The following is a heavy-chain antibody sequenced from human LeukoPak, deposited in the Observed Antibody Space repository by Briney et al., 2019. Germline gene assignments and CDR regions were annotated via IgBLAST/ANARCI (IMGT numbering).Heavy chain of an antibody. CDR2: ISSGSSSI. D-gene: IGHD3-10*01. V-gene: IGHV3-48*01. Sequence: GGSLRLSCAASGFTFRSYSMNWVRQAPGKGLEGISYISSGSSSIYYADSVKGRFTISRDNAKNLLYLQMNSLRAEDTAVYYCASAYGSGSYDYWGQGTLVTVSS. CDR3: ASAYGSGSYDY. CDR1: GFTFRSYS. J-gene: IGHJ4*02.